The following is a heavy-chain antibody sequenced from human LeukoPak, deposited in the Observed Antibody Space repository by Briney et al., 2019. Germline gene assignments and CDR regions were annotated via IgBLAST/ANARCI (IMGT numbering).Heavy chain of an antibody. CDR1: GGSISSSSYY. CDR3: ARDGGYSSGWYDY. V-gene: IGHV4-39*07. Sequence: SETLSLTCTVSGGSISSSSYYWGWIRQPPGKGLEWIGSIYYSGSTYYNPSLKSRVTISVDTSKNQFSLKLSSVTAADTAVYYCARDGGYSSGWYDYWGQGTMVTVSS. D-gene: IGHD6-19*01. CDR2: IYYSGST. J-gene: IGHJ4*02.